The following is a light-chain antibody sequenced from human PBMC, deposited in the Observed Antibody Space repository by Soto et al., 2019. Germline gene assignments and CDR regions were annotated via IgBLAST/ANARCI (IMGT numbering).Light chain of an antibody. CDR2: DAS. J-gene: IGKJ1*01. CDR3: QQYNSNLGT. CDR1: QSINTW. V-gene: IGKV1-5*01. Sequence: DIQMTQSPSTLSASVGDRVTITCRASQSINTWLAWYQQKPGKATNLLIYDASSLESGVPSRFSGSGSGTEFTLTISNLQPDYFATYFCQQYNSNLGTFGQGTKVDIK.